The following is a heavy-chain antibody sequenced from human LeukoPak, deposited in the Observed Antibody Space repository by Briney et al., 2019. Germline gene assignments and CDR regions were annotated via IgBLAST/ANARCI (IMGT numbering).Heavy chain of an antibody. D-gene: IGHD3-10*01. Sequence: GASVKVSCKASGYTFTGYYMRWVRQAPGQGLEWMGGINPNSGGTNYAQKFQGRVTMTRDTSISTAYMELSRLRSDDTAVYYCARFSHAEFKNDYWGQGTLVTVSS. J-gene: IGHJ4*02. CDR2: INPNSGGT. CDR1: GYTFTGYY. V-gene: IGHV1-2*02. CDR3: ARFSHAEFKNDY.